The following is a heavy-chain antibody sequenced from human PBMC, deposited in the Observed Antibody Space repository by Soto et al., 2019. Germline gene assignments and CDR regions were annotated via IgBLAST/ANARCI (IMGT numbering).Heavy chain of an antibody. J-gene: IGHJ4*02. Sequence: EVQLVESGGDLVQRGGSLRLSCVASGFTVSVYSMNWVRQAPGKGLEWFSYITSDTKTIKYADSVKGRFTISRDNAKNSVYLQMNSLREEDTAVYYCARSVEGHFDYWGQGTVVTVSS. CDR1: GFTVSVYS. D-gene: IGHD6-19*01. CDR2: ITSDTKTI. CDR3: ARSVEGHFDY. V-gene: IGHV3-48*02.